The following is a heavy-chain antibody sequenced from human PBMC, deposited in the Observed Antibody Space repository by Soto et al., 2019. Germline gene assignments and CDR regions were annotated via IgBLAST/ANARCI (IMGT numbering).Heavy chain of an antibody. J-gene: IGHJ4*02. V-gene: IGHV4-39*01. CDR1: GVSISNSSYY. CDR2: IYHSGIT. Sequence: SETLSLTCTVSGVSISNSSYYWGWIRRPPGKGLEWIGTIYHSGITYYNPSLKSRVTISVDTSKNQFSLKLTSVTAADTAVYYCARHGSNWGQGTLVTVSS. CDR3: ARHGSN.